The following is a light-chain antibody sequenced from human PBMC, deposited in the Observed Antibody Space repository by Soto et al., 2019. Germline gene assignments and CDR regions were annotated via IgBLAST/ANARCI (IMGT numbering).Light chain of an antibody. CDR2: KAS. Sequence: DIQMTQSPSTLSASVGDRVTITCRASQSISSWLAWYQQKPGKAPKLLIYKASSLESGVPSRFSGSASGTEFHLTNHRLQAYCFATYFRPKENCYPYTFGQETKLEIK. CDR1: QSISSW. J-gene: IGKJ2*01. V-gene: IGKV1-5*03. CDR3: PKENCYPYT.